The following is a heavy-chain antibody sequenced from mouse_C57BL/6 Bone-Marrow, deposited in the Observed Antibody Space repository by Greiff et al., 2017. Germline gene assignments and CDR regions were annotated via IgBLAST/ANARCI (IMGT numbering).Heavy chain of an antibody. Sequence: VQLQQSGAELARPGASVKLSCKASGYTFTSYGISWVKQRTGQGLEWIGEIYPRSGNTYYNEKFKGKATLTADKSSSTAYMELRSLTSEDSAVYFCARRGYGSPFAYWGQGTLVTVSA. CDR3: ARRGYGSPFAY. CDR1: GYTFTSYG. D-gene: IGHD1-1*01. V-gene: IGHV1-81*01. J-gene: IGHJ3*01. CDR2: IYPRSGNT.